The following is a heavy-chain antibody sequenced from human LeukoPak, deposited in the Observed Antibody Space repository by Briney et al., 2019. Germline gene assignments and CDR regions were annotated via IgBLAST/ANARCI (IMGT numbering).Heavy chain of an antibody. D-gene: IGHD4-23*01. CDR1: GFTVSGNH. V-gene: IGHV3-53*01. J-gene: IGHJ3*02. CDR3: ARDADYGGSPDAFDI. CDR2: IYSGGTT. Sequence: GGSLRLSCAASGFTVSGNHMSWVRQAPGKGLHWVSIIYSGGTTYYADSVKGRFTISRDNSKNTLYLQMNSLRAEDTAVYYCARDADYGGSPDAFDIWGRGTIVTVSS.